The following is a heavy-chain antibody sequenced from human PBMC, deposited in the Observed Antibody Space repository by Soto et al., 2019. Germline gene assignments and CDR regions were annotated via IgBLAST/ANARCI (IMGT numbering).Heavy chain of an antibody. CDR1: GGSISSYY. J-gene: IGHJ4*02. CDR3: ARANYGDYMLDY. CDR2: IYYSGST. D-gene: IGHD4-17*01. V-gene: IGHV4-59*01. Sequence: PSETLSLTCTVSGGSISSYYWSWIRQPPGKGLEWIGYIYYSGSTNYNPSLKSRVTISVDTSKNQFSLKLSSVTAADTAVYYCARANYGDYMLDYWGQGTLVTVSS.